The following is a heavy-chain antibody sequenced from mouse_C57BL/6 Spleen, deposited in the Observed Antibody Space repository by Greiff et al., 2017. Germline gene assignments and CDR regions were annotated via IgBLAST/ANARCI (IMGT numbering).Heavy chain of an antibody. J-gene: IGHJ3*01. Sequence: QVQLQQSGAELARPGASVKLSCKTSGYTFTSYGISWVKQRTGQGLEWIGEIYPRSGNTYYNEKFKGKATLTADKSSSTAYMELRSLKSEDSAVYYCARDYGSIYGFAYWGQGTLVTVSA. CDR2: IYPRSGNT. D-gene: IGHD1-1*01. V-gene: IGHV1-81*01. CDR3: ARDYGSIYGFAY. CDR1: GYTFTSYG.